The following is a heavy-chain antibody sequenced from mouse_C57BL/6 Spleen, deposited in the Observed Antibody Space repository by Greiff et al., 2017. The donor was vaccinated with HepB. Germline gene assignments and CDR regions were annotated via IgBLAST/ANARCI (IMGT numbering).Heavy chain of an antibody. CDR1: GFTFSDYG. CDR2: ISSGSSTI. D-gene: IGHD1-1*01. J-gene: IGHJ1*03. CDR3: ARHYGSSYDWYFDV. V-gene: IGHV5-17*01. Sequence: EVMLVESGGGLVKPGGSLKLSCAASGFTFSDYGMHWVRQAPEKGLEWVAYISSGSSTIYYADTVKGRFTISRDNAKNTLFLQMTSLRSEDTAMYYCARHYGSSYDWYFDVWGTGTTVTVSS.